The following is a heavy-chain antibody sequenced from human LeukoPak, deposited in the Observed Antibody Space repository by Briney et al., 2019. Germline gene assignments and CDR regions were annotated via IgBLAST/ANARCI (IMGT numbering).Heavy chain of an antibody. J-gene: IGHJ4*02. V-gene: IGHV3-48*01. CDR3: ARVGSGGASFDY. D-gene: IGHD3-16*01. CDR2: INSAGSAV. CDR1: GFTFSTYN. Sequence: GGSLRLSCAASGFTFSTYNMLWARQISGKGLEWLFYINSAGSAVHYADSVKDRFTFSRDNAKNALYLQMNSLRVEDSGIYYCARVGSGGASFDYWGQGTRVTVSS.